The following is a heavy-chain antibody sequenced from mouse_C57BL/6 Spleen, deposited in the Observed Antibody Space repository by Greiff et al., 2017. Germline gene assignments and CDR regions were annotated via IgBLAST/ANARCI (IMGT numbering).Heavy chain of an antibody. CDR2: IDPNSGGT. D-gene: IGHD1-1*01. CDR1: GYTFTSYW. Sequence: VQLQQPGAELVKPGASVKLSCKASGYTFTSYWMHWVKQRPGRGLEWIGRIDPNSGGTKYNEKFESKATLTVDKPSSTAYMQLSSLTSEDSAVXYCARGGFYGSSYGYAMDYWGQGTSVTVSS. V-gene: IGHV1-72*01. CDR3: ARGGFYGSSYGYAMDY. J-gene: IGHJ4*01.